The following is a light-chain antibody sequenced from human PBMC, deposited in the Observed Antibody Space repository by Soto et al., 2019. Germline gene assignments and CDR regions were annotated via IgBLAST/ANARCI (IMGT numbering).Light chain of an antibody. Sequence: QSVLTQPASVSGSPGQSITISCTGTSSDVGGYNYVSWYQQHPGKAPKLMIYDVSNRPSGVSNRFSGSKSGNTASLTISGLQAEYEADYYCSSYTSGSTLVFGTGTKVTVL. CDR3: SSYTSGSTLV. J-gene: IGLJ1*01. CDR1: SSDVGGYNY. CDR2: DVS. V-gene: IGLV2-14*01.